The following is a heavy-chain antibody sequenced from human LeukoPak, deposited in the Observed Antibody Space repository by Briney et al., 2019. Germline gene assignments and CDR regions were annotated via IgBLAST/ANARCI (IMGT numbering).Heavy chain of an antibody. CDR2: IYSSGST. D-gene: IGHD7-27*01. J-gene: IGHJ5*02. CDR1: GDSISSYS. CDR3: ARDKANWGSWFDP. V-gene: IGHV4-59*12. Sequence: SETQSLTCTVSGDSISSYSWSWIRQPPGKGLEWIGQIYSSGSTNYNPSLKSRVTMSVDTSKNQFSLKLSSVTAADTAVYYCARDKANWGSWFDPWGQGTLVTVSS.